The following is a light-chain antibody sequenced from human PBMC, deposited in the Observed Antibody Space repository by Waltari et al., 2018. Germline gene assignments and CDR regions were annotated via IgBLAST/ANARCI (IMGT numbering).Light chain of an antibody. V-gene: IGLV3-25*03. J-gene: IGLJ3*02. Sequence: SYELPQPPSVAVSPGQTVSLTCSGGTSSKEYAYWYQHKPGQAPMPLISQDPQRPSGIPDRFSGSTSGTTVTLTITGVQAEDEAADYCQSPSSSGSYHWLFGGGTKLTVL. CDR3: QSPSSSGSYHWL. CDR2: QDP. CDR1: TSSKEY.